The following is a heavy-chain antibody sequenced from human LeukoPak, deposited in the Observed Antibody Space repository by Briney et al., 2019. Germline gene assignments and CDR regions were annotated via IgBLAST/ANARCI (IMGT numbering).Heavy chain of an antibody. Sequence: GASVKVSCKASGGTFSSYAISWVRQAPVQGLEWMGGIIPIFGTANYAQKFQGRVTITTDESTSTAYMELSSLRSEDTAEYYCAKLPRSVVVPAAAYFDYWGQGALVTVSS. CDR1: GGTFSSYA. J-gene: IGHJ4*02. D-gene: IGHD2-2*01. V-gene: IGHV1-69*05. CDR3: AKLPRSVVVPAAAYFDY. CDR2: IIPIFGTA.